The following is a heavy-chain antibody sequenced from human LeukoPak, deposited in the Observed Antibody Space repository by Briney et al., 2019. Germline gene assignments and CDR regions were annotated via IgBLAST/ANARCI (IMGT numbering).Heavy chain of an antibody. CDR2: IRSSTTYV. CDR1: GFTFSNYN. CDR3: ARDSLTMIVGRQKRGLDY. D-gene: IGHD3-22*01. Sequence: GGSLRLSCAASGFTFSNYNMNWVRQAPGKGLEWVSSIRSSTTYVYYADSVKSRFTISRDNAKNSLYLQMNSLRAEDTAVYYCARDSLTMIVGRQKRGLDYWGQGTLVTVSS. V-gene: IGHV3-21*01. J-gene: IGHJ4*02.